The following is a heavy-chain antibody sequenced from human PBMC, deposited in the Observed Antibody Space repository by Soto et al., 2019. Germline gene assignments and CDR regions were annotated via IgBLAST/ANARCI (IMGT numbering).Heavy chain of an antibody. V-gene: IGHV3-30*18. CDR2: ISYDGSNK. D-gene: IGHD1-7*01. J-gene: IGHJ3*02. Sequence: GGSLRLSCAASGFTFSSYGMHWFRQAPGKGLEWVAVISYDGSNKYYADSVKGRFTISRDNSKNTLYLQMNSLRAEDTAVYYCAKDQGTTGAFDIWGQGTMVTVSS. CDR1: GFTFSSYG. CDR3: AKDQGTTGAFDI.